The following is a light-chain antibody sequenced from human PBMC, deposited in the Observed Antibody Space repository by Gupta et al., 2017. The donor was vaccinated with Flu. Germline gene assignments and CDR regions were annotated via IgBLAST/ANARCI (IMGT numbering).Light chain of an antibody. J-gene: IGLJ2*01. CDR3: QQADNSGIVV. V-gene: IGLV3-25*02. CDR2: NDG. CDR1: ALPKQY. Sequence: SSELTQPPAVSGSPGQTARITCSGDALPKQYTYWYQQKHGQAPRLVIYNDGERPSGMPDRVSASCSAKTATTHTIGVQADDDADDYYQQADNSGIVVFGGGTKLTVL.